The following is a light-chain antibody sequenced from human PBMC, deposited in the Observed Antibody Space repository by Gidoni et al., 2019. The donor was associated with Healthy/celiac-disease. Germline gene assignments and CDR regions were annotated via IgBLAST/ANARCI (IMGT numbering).Light chain of an antibody. CDR3: QQYNNWWT. J-gene: IGKJ1*01. V-gene: IGKV3-15*01. CDR2: GAS. CDR1: QSVSSN. Sequence: IERTQSPATLSVSPGARATLSCRDGQSVSSNLAWYQQKPGKAPRLLIYGASSRATGIPARFSGSGSGTEFTLTISSLQSEDFAVYYCQQYNNWWTFGQXTKVEIK.